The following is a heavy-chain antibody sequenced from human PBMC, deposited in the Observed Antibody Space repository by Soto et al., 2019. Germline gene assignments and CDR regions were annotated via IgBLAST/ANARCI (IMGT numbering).Heavy chain of an antibody. CDR3: ARHGAHSGSSIDY. J-gene: IGHJ4*02. CDR1: GGSISSYY. D-gene: IGHD3-10*01. CDR2: IYYSGST. Sequence: SETLSLTCTVSGGSISSYYWSWIRQPPGKGLEWIGYIYYSGSTNYNPSLKSRVTISVDTSKNQFSLKLSSVTAADTAVYYCARHGAHSGSSIDYWGQGTLVTVSS. V-gene: IGHV4-59*08.